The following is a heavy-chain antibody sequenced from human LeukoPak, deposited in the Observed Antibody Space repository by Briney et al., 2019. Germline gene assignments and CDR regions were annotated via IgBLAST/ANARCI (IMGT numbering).Heavy chain of an antibody. Sequence: GGSLRLSCAASGFTFSSYGMHWVRQAPGKGLEWVAVISYDGSNKYYADSVKGRSTISRDNSKNTLYLQMNSLRAEDTAVYYCAKDSPITTIDYWGQGTLVTVSS. CDR1: GFTFSSYG. CDR2: ISYDGSNK. D-gene: IGHD1-14*01. J-gene: IGHJ4*02. V-gene: IGHV3-30*18. CDR3: AKDSPITTIDY.